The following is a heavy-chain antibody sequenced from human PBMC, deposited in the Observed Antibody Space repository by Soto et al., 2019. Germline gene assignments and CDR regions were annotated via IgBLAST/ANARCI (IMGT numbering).Heavy chain of an antibody. CDR3: ARARYCGGDCYSRYFDL. CDR1: GFTFSSYA. D-gene: IGHD2-21*02. V-gene: IGHV3-30-3*01. J-gene: IGHJ2*01. Sequence: QVQLVESGGGVVQPGRSLRLSCAASGFTFSSYAMHWVRQAPGKGLEWVAVISYDGSNKYYADSVKGRFTISRDNSKKTLYLQMNSLRAEDTAVYYCARARYCGGDCYSRYFDLWGRGTLVTVSS. CDR2: ISYDGSNK.